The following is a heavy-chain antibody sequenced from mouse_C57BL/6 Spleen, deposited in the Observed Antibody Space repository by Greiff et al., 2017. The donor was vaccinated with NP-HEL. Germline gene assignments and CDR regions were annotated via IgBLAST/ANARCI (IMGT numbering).Heavy chain of an antibody. CDR2: IDPENGDT. CDR1: GFNIKDDY. V-gene: IGHV14-4*01. CDR3: TKPIYYGNYFDY. D-gene: IGHD2-1*01. J-gene: IGHJ2*01. Sequence: VQLQQSGAELVRPGASVKLSCTASGFNIKDDYMHWVKQRPEQGLEWIGWIDPENGDTEYASKFQGKATITADTSSNTAYLQLSSLTSEDTAVYYCTKPIYYGNYFDYWGQGTTLTVSS.